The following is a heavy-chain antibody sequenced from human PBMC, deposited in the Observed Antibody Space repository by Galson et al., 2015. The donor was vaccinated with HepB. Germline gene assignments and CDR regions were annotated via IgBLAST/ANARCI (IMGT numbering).Heavy chain of an antibody. J-gene: IGHJ4*02. CDR3: TTPPNGYSGYDPI. D-gene: IGHD5-12*01. CDR2: IKSKTDGGTT. V-gene: IGHV3-15*01. CDR1: GFTFSNAW. Sequence: SLRLSCAASGFTFSNAWMSWVRQAPGKGLEWVGRIKSKTDGGTTDYAAPVKGRFTVSRDDSKNTLYLQMNSLKTEDTAVYHCTTPPNGYSGYDPIWGQGTLVTVSS.